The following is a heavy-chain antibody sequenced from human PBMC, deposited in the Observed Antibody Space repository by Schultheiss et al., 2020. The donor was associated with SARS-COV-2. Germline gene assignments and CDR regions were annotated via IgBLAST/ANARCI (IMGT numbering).Heavy chain of an antibody. Sequence: SETLSLTCAVYGGSFSGYYWSWIRQPPGKGLEWIGEINHSGSTNYNPSLKSRVTISVDKSKNQFSLKLSSVTAADTAVYYCARDYDSSGLDYWGQGTLVTVSS. CDR1: GGSFSGYY. D-gene: IGHD3-22*01. J-gene: IGHJ4*02. CDR3: ARDYDSSGLDY. V-gene: IGHV4-34*01. CDR2: INHSGST.